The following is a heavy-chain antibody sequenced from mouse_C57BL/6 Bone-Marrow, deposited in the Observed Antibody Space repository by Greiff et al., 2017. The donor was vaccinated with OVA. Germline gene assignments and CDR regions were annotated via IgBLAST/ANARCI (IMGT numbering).Heavy chain of an antibody. CDR2: IDPETGGT. D-gene: IGHD2-5*01. J-gene: IGHJ1*03. Sequence: QVQLQQSGAELVRPGASVTLSCKASGYTFTDYEMHWVKQTPVHGLEWIGAIDPETGGTAYNQKFKGKAILTADKSSSTAYMELRSLTSEDSAVDYCTRWRASNPWYFDGWGTGTTVTVSS. CDR3: TRWRASNPWYFDG. CDR1: GYTFTDYE. V-gene: IGHV1-15*01.